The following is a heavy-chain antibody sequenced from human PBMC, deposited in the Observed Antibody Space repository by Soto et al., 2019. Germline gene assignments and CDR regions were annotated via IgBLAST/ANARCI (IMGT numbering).Heavy chain of an antibody. Sequence: GESLKISCKGSGYSFTSYWISWVRQMPGKGLEWMGRIDPSDSYTDYSPSFQGHVTISADKSISTAYLQWSSLKASDTAMYYCARQVGGNIVVVTPYDYWGQGTLVPVSS. CDR1: GYSFTSYW. J-gene: IGHJ4*02. CDR2: IDPSDSYT. CDR3: ARQVGGNIVVVTPYDY. V-gene: IGHV5-10-1*01. D-gene: IGHD2-21*02.